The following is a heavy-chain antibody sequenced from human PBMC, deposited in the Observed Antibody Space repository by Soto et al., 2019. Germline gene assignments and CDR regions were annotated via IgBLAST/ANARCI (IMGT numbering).Heavy chain of an antibody. CDR2: IIKDGSEK. V-gene: IGHV3-7*03. J-gene: IGHJ4*02. CDR3: ARDWGGLGY. CDR1: GFNFGTYW. Sequence: EVQLVESGGGLVQPGGSLRLSCAASGFNFGTYWMTWVRQAPGKGLEWVANIIKDGSEKSYVDSVKGRFTISRDNAKNSLYLEMNSRRVEDTAVYYCARDWGGLGYWGQGTLVTVSS. D-gene: IGHD3-10*01.